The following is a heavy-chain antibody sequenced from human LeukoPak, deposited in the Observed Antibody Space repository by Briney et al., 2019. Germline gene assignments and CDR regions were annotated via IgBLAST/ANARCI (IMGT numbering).Heavy chain of an antibody. Sequence: VASVKVSWKASGGTFSSYAISWVRQAPGQGLEWMGWLNPNSGGTHYAQNFQDRVTMTRDTSINTAYMELNSLRSDDTAVYYCAREGAAAEDVNWFDPWGQGTLVTVSS. V-gene: IGHV1-2*02. CDR1: GGTFSSYA. CDR3: AREGAAAEDVNWFDP. D-gene: IGHD6-25*01. J-gene: IGHJ5*02. CDR2: LNPNSGGT.